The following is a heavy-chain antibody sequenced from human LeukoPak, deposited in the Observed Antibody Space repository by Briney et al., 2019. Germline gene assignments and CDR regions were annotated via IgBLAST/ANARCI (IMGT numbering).Heavy chain of an antibody. Sequence: QPGGSLRLSCAASGFTFSTYAIHWVRQAPGKGLEWVAVKSHDGSNKNYADSVKGRFTISRDNSKNTLYLQMNSLRAEDTAVYYCARDKGGRGYSYGLYYFDYWGQGTLVTVSS. D-gene: IGHD5-18*01. CDR2: KSHDGSNK. J-gene: IGHJ4*02. CDR3: ARDKGGRGYSYGLYYFDY. V-gene: IGHV3-30-3*01. CDR1: GFTFSTYA.